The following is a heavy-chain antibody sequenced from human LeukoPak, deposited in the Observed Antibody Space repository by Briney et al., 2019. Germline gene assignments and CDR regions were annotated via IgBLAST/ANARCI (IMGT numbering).Heavy chain of an antibody. V-gene: IGHV1-2*04. CDR3: ARSISAAAANFDY. CDR1: GYTFTGYY. D-gene: IGHD6-13*01. Sequence: ASGKLSCKASGYTFTGYYMHWVRQAPGHGLEWMGWINPNSGGTNYEQKFQGWVTMTRDTYISTAYMELSRLRSDDTAVYYCARSISAAAANFDYWGQGTLVTVSS. CDR2: INPNSGGT. J-gene: IGHJ4*02.